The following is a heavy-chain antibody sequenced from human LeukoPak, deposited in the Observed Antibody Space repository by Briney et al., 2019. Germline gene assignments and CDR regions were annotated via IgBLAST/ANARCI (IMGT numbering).Heavy chain of an antibody. J-gene: IGHJ4*02. V-gene: IGHV4-30-4*07. CDR2: IYYSGST. CDR3: ASRKLGNDY. D-gene: IGHD7-27*01. CDR1: GGSISSGGYS. Sequence: PSQTLSLTCAVSGGSISSGGYSWSWIRQPPGKGLEWIGYIYYSGSTYYNPSLKSRVTISVDTSKNQFSLKLSSVTAADTAVYYCASRKLGNDYWGQGTLATVSS.